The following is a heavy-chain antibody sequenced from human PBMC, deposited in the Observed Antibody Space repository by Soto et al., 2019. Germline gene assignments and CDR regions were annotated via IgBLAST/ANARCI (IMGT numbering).Heavy chain of an antibody. CDR3: AHAFGGPSWPNDAFDV. D-gene: IGHD3-16*01. CDR1: GFSFSADGVG. J-gene: IGHJ3*01. Sequence: QITLKESGPTLVKPTQTLTLTCIFSGFSFSADGVGVGWIRQPPGKALEWLALIYWDDDTRYRPSLKSRLTITKDSSKTPVVLTMTNMDPVDTATYYRAHAFGGPSWPNDAFDVWGQGTVVTVSS. V-gene: IGHV2-5*02. CDR2: IYWDDDT.